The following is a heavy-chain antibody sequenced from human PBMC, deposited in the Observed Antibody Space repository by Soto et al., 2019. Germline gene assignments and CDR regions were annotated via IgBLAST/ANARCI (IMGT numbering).Heavy chain of an antibody. V-gene: IGHV3-30*18. CDR2: ISYDGSNK. CDR3: AKDSSIWFGELMRGIEYYYGMDV. J-gene: IGHJ6*02. D-gene: IGHD3-10*01. CDR1: GFTFSSYG. Sequence: QVQLVESGGGVVQPGRSLRLSCAASGFTFSSYGMHWVRQAPGKGLEWVAVISYDGSNKYYADSVKGRFTISRDNSKNTLYRQMNSLRAEDTAVYYCAKDSSIWFGELMRGIEYYYGMDVWGQGTTVTVSS.